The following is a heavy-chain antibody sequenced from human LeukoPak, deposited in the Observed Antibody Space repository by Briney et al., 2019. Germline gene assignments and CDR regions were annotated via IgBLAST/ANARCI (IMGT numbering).Heavy chain of an antibody. CDR2: ISYDGSNK. Sequence: GGSLRLSCAASGFTFSSYAMHWVRQAPGKGLEWVAVISYDGSNKYYADSVKGRFTISRDNSKNTLYPQMNSLRAEDTAVYYCARDGELVVVTAILDYWGQGTLVTVSS. CDR3: ARDGELVVVTAILDY. J-gene: IGHJ4*02. D-gene: IGHD2-21*02. V-gene: IGHV3-30-3*01. CDR1: GFTFSSYA.